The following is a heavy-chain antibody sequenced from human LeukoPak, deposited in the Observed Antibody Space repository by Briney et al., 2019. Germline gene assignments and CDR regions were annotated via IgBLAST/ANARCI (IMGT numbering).Heavy chain of an antibody. V-gene: IGHV4-59*01. Sequence: SETLSLTCTVSGGSISSYYWSWIRQPPGKGLEWIGYIYYGGSTNYNPSLKSRVTISVDTSKNQFSLKLSSVTAADTAVYYCARVERSSGWYLYYWGQGTLVTVSS. CDR2: IYYGGST. J-gene: IGHJ4*02. CDR1: GGSISSYY. CDR3: ARVERSSGWYLYY. D-gene: IGHD6-19*01.